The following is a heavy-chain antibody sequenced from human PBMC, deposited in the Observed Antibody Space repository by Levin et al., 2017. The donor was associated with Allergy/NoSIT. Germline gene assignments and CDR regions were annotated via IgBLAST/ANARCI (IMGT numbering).Heavy chain of an antibody. CDR1: GFTFSSYA. CDR3: ARDYLLAVAGILDGREEWATDY. J-gene: IGHJ4*02. D-gene: IGHD6-19*01. CDR2: ISYDGSNK. V-gene: IGHV3-30-3*01. Sequence: GGSLRLSCAASGFTFSSYAMHWVRQAPGKGLEWVAVISYDGSNKYYADSVKGRFTISRDNSKNKLYLQMNSLRAEDTAVYYCARDYLLAVAGILDGREEWATDYWGQGTLVTVSS.